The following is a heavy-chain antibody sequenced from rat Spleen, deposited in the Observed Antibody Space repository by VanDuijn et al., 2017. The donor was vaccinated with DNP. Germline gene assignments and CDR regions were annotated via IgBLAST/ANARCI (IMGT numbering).Heavy chain of an antibody. CDR1: GFTFSNYW. CDR2: INTAGGST. D-gene: IGHD1-2*01. V-gene: IGHV5-58*01. J-gene: IGHJ2*01. Sequence: EVQLVESGGDLVQPGRSLKVSCVASGFTFSNYWMFWIRQAPGKGLEWVASINTAGGSTFYPDSVKGRFTTSRDNAENTVYLQMNSLRSEDTATYYCASWNPIASISTSNYWGQGVMVTVSS. CDR3: ASWNPIASISTSNY.